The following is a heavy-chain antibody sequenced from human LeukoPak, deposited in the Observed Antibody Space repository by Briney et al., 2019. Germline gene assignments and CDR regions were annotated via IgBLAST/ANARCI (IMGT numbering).Heavy chain of an antibody. Sequence: GGSLRLSCAASGFTLSNYWMHWVRQAPGKGLVWVSRINTDGSSTDYADSVKGRFTISRDNAKNSLYLQMNSLGAEDTALYYCARDPPYSGHYFDYWGQGTLVTVAS. D-gene: IGHD1-26*01. CDR1: GFTLSNYW. J-gene: IGHJ4*02. CDR2: INTDGSST. CDR3: ARDPPYSGHYFDY. V-gene: IGHV3-74*01.